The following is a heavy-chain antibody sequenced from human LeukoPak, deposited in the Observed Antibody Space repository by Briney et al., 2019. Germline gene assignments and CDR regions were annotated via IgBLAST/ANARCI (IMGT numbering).Heavy chain of an antibody. V-gene: IGHV4-34*01. D-gene: IGHD5-18*01. CDR2: INHSGST. CDR1: GGSFSGYY. J-gene: IGHJ6*02. CDR3: ARGPYRGYSYGYHYGMDV. Sequence: KASETLSLTCAVYGGSFSGYYWSWIRQPPGKGLEWIGEINHSGSTNYNPSLKSRVTISVDTSKNQFSLKLSSVTAADTAVYYCARGPYRGYSYGYHYGMDVWGQGTTVTVSS.